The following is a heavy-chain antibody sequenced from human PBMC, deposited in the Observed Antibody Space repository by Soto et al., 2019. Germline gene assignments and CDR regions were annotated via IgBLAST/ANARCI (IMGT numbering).Heavy chain of an antibody. V-gene: IGHV3-64*01. CDR1: GFTFSSYA. CDR2: ISSNGGST. D-gene: IGHD2-2*01. Sequence: GGSLRLSCAASGFTFSSYAMHWVRQAPGKGLEYVSAISSNGGSTYYANSVKGRFTISRDNSKNTLYLQMGSLRAEDMAVYYCARAYCSSTSCHRPDRATSDYWGQGTLVTVSS. CDR3: ARAYCSSTSCHRPDRATSDY. J-gene: IGHJ4*02.